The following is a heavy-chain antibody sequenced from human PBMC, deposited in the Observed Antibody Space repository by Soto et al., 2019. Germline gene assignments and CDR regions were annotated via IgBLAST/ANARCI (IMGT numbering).Heavy chain of an antibody. D-gene: IGHD6-13*01. CDR3: AKSQEIGTHFFDS. J-gene: IGHJ4*02. Sequence: RLSCEASGFTFSGFDMHLVRQPTGKGLEWVSSIGTAGDTYYAVSVKGRFTISRDNAKNSLSLQMNSLRAGDMAVYFCAKSQEIGTHFFDSWGQGTQVTVSS. CDR2: IGTAGDT. V-gene: IGHV3-13*01. CDR1: GFTFSGFD.